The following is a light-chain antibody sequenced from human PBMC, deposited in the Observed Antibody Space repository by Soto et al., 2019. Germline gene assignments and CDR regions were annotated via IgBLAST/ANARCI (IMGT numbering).Light chain of an antibody. Sequence: EIVLTQSPATLSLSPGERATLSCRASQSVSRYLAWYQQKPGQAPRLLIYDASNRATGIPARFSGSGSGTDFTLTISSLEPEDFAVYYCQPRSNWPPIPFGQGTRLEI. CDR2: DAS. CDR3: QPRSNWPPIP. J-gene: IGKJ5*01. V-gene: IGKV3-11*01. CDR1: QSVSRY.